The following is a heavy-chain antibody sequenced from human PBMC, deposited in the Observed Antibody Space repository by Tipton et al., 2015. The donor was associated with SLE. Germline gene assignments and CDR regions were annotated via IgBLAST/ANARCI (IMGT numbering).Heavy chain of an antibody. V-gene: IGHV1-69*01. J-gene: IGHJ3*02. Sequence: QLVQSGAGVKKPGSSVKVSCKASGGTFSSYAISWVRQAPGQGLEWMGGIIPIFGTANYAQKFQGRVTITADESTSTAYMELSSLRSEDTAVYYCASYDSSGPTGAFDIWGQGTMVTVSS. CDR1: GGTFSSYA. CDR2: IIPIFGTA. D-gene: IGHD3-22*01. CDR3: ASYDSSGPTGAFDI.